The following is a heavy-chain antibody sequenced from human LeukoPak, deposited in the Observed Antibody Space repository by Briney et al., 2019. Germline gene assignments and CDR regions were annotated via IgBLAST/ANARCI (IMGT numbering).Heavy chain of an antibody. J-gene: IGHJ4*02. V-gene: IGHV1-69*04. CDR2: IIPILGIA. D-gene: IGHD6-6*01. CDR3: ARDHKYSSSTDYFDY. Sequence: ASVKVSCKASGGTFSSYAISWVRQAPGQGLEWMGRIIPILGIANYAQKFQGRVTITADKSTSTAYMELSSLRSEDTAVYYCARDHKYSSSTDYFDYWGQGILVTVSS. CDR1: GGTFSSYA.